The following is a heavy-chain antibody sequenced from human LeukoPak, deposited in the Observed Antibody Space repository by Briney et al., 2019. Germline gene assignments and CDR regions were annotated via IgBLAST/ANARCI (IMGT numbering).Heavy chain of an antibody. CDR1: GFTFSSYW. J-gene: IGHJ4*02. D-gene: IGHD6-13*01. Sequence: GGSLRLSCAASGFTFSSYWMSWVRQAPGKGLEWVVNIKQDGSEKYYVDSVKGRFTISRDNAKNSLYLQMNGLRAEDTAVYYCARDVSSSWYDPYYFDYWGQGTLVTVSS. CDR2: IKQDGSEK. V-gene: IGHV3-7*01. CDR3: ARDVSSSWYDPYYFDY.